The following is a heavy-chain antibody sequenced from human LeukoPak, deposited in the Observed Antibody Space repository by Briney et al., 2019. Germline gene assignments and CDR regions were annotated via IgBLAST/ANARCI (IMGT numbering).Heavy chain of an antibody. J-gene: IGHJ3*02. CDR2: ISGYNGNT. D-gene: IGHD2-2*01. Sequence: ASVKVSCKASGYSFTRYGISWVRQAPGQGLEWMVWISGYNGNTNYAQKFQGRVTMTTDTSTSTAYMELRSLRYDDTALYYCARARYCSSTRCYGPEDDAFDIWGQGQWSPSLQ. V-gene: IGHV1-18*01. CDR1: GYSFTRYG. CDR3: ARARYCSSTRCYGPEDDAFDI.